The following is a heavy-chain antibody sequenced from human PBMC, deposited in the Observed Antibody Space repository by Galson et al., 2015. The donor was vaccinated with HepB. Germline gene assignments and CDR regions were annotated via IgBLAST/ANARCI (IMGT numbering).Heavy chain of an antibody. D-gene: IGHD4-11*01. CDR2: ISSDGSGT. CDR3: ATSRGYSKELEY. CDR1: GFTFSYYW. J-gene: IGHJ4*02. Sequence: SLRLSCAASGFTFSYYWVHWVRQAPGKGLVWVSRISSDGSGTSYADSVKGRFTISRDNAKNTTYLQMNSLRAEDTAVYYCATSRGYSKELEYWGQGTLVTVSS. V-gene: IGHV3-74*01.